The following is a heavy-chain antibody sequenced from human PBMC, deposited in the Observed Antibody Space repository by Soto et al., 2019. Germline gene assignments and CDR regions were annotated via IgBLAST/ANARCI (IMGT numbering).Heavy chain of an antibody. V-gene: IGHV4-31*03. J-gene: IGHJ5*02. CDR2: IYYSGST. D-gene: IGHD2-15*01. Sequence: QVQLQESGPGLVKPSQTLSLTCTVSGGSISSGGYYWSWIRQHPGKGLEWIGYIYYSGSTYYNPSLKSRINISVDTSKNQFSLKLSYVTAADKAVYYCARVRYCSGGSCYPRFDPWGQGTLVTVSS. CDR3: ARVRYCSGGSCYPRFDP. CDR1: GGSISSGGYY.